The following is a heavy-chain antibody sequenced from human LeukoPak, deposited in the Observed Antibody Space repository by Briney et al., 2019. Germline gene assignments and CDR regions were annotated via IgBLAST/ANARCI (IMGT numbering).Heavy chain of an antibody. CDR1: GGSISSSSYY. V-gene: IGHV4-39*01. CDR2: IYYSGST. D-gene: IGHD6-25*01. J-gene: IGHJ4*02. CDR3: ARVLAAAAHFDY. Sequence: SETLSLTCTVSGGSISSSSYYWGWIRQPPGKGLEWIGSIYYSGSTYYNPSLKSRVTISVDTSKNQFSLKLSSVTAADTAVYYCARVLAAAAHFDYWGRGTLVTV.